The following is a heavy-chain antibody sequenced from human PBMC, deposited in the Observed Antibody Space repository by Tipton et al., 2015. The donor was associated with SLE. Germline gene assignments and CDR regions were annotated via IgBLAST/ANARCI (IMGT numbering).Heavy chain of an antibody. CDR3: ARGGPRGFWVIAIQARYFDY. J-gene: IGHJ4*02. D-gene: IGHD2-21*01. CDR1: GGSFSGYY. CDR2: INHSGST. V-gene: IGHV4-34*01. Sequence: LRLSCAVYGGSFSGYYWSWIRQSPGKGLEWIGEINHSGSTNYNPSLKSRVTISVDTSKNQFSLKLSSVTAADTAVYYCARGGPRGFWVIAIQARYFDYWGQGTLVTVSS.